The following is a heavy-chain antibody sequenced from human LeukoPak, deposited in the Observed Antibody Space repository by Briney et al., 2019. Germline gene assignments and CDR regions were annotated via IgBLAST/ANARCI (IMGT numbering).Heavy chain of an antibody. V-gene: IGHV4-34*01. CDR2: INHSGST. CDR1: GGSFSGYY. CDR3: ARIASGPDKNFDY. J-gene: IGHJ4*02. D-gene: IGHD6-13*01. Sequence: SETLSLTCAVYGGSFSGYYWSWIRQPPGKGLEWIGEINHSGSTNYSPSLKSRVTISVDTSKNQFSLKLSSVTAADTAVYYCARIASGPDKNFDYWGQGTLVTVSS.